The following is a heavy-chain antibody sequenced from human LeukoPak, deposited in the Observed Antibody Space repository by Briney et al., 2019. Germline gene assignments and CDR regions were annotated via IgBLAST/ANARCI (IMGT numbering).Heavy chain of an antibody. D-gene: IGHD6-13*01. J-gene: IGHJ4*02. CDR1: GFSFSSYG. CDR3: AKAQQYSSSWFDY. Sequence: GGSLRLSCAASGFSFSSYGMSWVRQAPGKGLEWVSSISASGGSTYYADSVKGHFTISRDNSKNTLYLQMNSLRAEDTAVYYCAKAQQYSSSWFDYWGQGTLVTVSS. V-gene: IGHV3-23*01. CDR2: ISASGGST.